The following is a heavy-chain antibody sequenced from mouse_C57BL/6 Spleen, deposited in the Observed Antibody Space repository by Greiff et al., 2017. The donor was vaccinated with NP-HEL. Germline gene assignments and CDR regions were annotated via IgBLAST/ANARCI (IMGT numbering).Heavy chain of an antibody. CDR3: ARHYGNYGIDY. D-gene: IGHD2-1*01. J-gene: IGHJ2*01. V-gene: IGHV5-12*01. CDR1: GFTFSDYY. CDR2: ISNGGGST. Sequence: EVKLVESGGGLVQPGGSLKLSCAASGFTFSDYYMYWVRQTPEKRLEWVAYISNGGGSTYYPDTVKGRFTISRDNAKNTLYLQMSRLKSEDTAMYYCARHYGNYGIDYWGQGTTLTVSS.